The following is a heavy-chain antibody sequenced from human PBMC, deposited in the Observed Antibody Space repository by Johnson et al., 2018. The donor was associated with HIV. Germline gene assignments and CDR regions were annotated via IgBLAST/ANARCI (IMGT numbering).Heavy chain of an antibody. CDR3: AKDKVDTAMVSDAFDI. J-gene: IGHJ3*02. CDR1: GFTFSSYC. Sequence: QVQLLESGGGVVQPGRSLRLSCAASGFTFSSYCMAWVRQAPGKGLEWVALISSDGSNKYYADSVKGRFTISRDNSKNTLYLQMNSLRAEDTAVYYCAKDKVDTAMVSDAFDIWGQGTMVTVSS. D-gene: IGHD5-18*01. CDR2: ISSDGSNK. V-gene: IGHV3-30*18.